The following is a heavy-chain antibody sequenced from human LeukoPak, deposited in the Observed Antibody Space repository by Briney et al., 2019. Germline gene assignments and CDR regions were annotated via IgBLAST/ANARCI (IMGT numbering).Heavy chain of an antibody. J-gene: IGHJ6*03. CDR2: INHSGST. V-gene: IGHV4-34*01. CDR1: GGSFSDYY. Sequence: SETLSLTCAVYGGSFSDYYWTWIRQPPGKGLEWIGEINHSGSTNYNPSLKSRVTISVDTSKNQFSLKLSSVTAADTAVYYCARGVATVAAGSYYYYYYYMDVWGKGTTVTVSS. CDR3: ARGVATVAAGSYYYYYYYMDV. D-gene: IGHD6-13*01.